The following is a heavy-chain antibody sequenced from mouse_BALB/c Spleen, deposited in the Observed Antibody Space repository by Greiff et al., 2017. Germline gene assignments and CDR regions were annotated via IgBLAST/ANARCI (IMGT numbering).Heavy chain of an antibody. Sequence: EVKLVESGGGLVKPGGSLKLSCAASGFTFSSYAMSWVRQSPEKRLEWVAEISSGGSYTYYPDTVTGRFTIPRDNAKNTLYLEMSSLRSEDTAMYYCARFYAAWFAYWGQGTLVTVSA. D-gene: IGHD2-3*01. CDR2: ISSGGSYT. V-gene: IGHV5-9-4*01. J-gene: IGHJ3*01. CDR1: GFTFSSYA. CDR3: ARFYAAWFAY.